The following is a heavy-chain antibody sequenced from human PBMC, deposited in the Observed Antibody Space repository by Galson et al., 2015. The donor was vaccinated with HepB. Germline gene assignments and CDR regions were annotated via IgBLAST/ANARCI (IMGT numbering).Heavy chain of an antibody. CDR3: AKGLAIDP. CDR2: INGRGNKT. V-gene: IGHV3-23*01. CDR1: GFTFNNHA. J-gene: IGHJ5*02. Sequence: SLRLSCAASGFTFNNHAMSWVRQAPGKGLEWVAVINGRGNKTQYADSVRGRFIISRDNSKSTVYLQMNSLRAGDTAEYHCAKGLAIDPWGQGTRVTGSS.